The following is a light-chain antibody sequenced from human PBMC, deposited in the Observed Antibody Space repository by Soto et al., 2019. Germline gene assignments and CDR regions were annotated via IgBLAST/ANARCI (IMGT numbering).Light chain of an antibody. Sequence: DIQMTQSPSSLSASVGDRVTITCQASQDISNYLNWYQQKPGKAPKLLIYDASNLETGVPSSFSGSGSGTYFTFTTGCLQTEDIETYYCQQYDNLPCTFGQGTKVEIK. V-gene: IGKV1-33*01. CDR1: QDISNY. CDR3: QQYDNLPCT. CDR2: DAS. J-gene: IGKJ1*01.